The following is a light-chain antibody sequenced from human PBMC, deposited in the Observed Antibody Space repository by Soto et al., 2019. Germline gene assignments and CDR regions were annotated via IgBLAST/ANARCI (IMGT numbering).Light chain of an antibody. Sequence: QSALTQPASVAGSPGQSITISCAGTTSDVAYYDLVSWYQQHPGRAPKLLIYEVDKRPSGISVRFSGSKSGATASLTISGLLPEDEAVYFCCTYAGHVPKFGGGTK. CDR2: EVD. J-gene: IGLJ2*01. CDR3: CTYAGHVPK. CDR1: TSDVAYYDL. V-gene: IGLV2-23*02.